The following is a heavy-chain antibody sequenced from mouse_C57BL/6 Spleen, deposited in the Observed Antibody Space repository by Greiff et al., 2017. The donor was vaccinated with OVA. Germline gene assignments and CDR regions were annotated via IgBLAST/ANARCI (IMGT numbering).Heavy chain of an antibody. Sequence: QVQLQQPGAELVKPGASVKLSCKASGYTFTSYWMQWVKQRPGQGLEWIGEIDPSDSYTNYNQKFKGKATLTVDTSSSTAYMQLSSLTSEDSAVEDCARGEYYGSTPFDYWGQGTTLTVSS. D-gene: IGHD1-1*01. CDR1: GYTFTSYW. V-gene: IGHV1-50*01. CDR3: ARGEYYGSTPFDY. CDR2: IDPSDSYT. J-gene: IGHJ2*01.